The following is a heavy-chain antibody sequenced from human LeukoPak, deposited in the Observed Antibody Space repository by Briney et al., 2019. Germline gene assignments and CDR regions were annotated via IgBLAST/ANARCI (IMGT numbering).Heavy chain of an antibody. Sequence: SETLSLTCAVYGGSFSGYYWSWIRQSPGKGLEWIGEISHSGITNHNPSLKSRVTISVDTPKNQFSLKLSSVTAADTAVYYCASLPYDSSGYSTDYWGQGTLVTVSS. CDR1: GGSFSGYY. CDR3: ASLPYDSSGYSTDY. CDR2: ISHSGIT. D-gene: IGHD3-22*01. V-gene: IGHV4-34*01. J-gene: IGHJ4*02.